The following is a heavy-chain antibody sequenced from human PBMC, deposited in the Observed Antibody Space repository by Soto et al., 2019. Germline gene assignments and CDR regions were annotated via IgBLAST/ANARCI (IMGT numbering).Heavy chain of an antibody. CDR1: GYTFTCYG. D-gene: IGHD2-2*01. CDR3: ARDGRRYCSSTSCYPPDY. V-gene: IGHV1-18*01. CDR2: ISAYNGNT. J-gene: IGHJ4*02. Sequence: AVKVSCNASGYTFTCYGISWVRQAPGQGLEWMGWISAYNGNTNDAQKLQGRVTMTTDTSTSTAYMELXSLRSDDTAVYYCARDGRRYCSSTSCYPPDYWGPGTLVTV.